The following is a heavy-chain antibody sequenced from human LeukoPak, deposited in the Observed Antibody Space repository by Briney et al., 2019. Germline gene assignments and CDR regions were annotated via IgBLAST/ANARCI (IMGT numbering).Heavy chain of an antibody. Sequence: GGSLRLSCAASGFTFSLYNINWVRQAPGKGLEWVSSISSSSNNIYYADSVKGRFTISRDNYKNTLYLQMNSLRAEDTAVYFCAKRPSGSSPPFDYWGQGTLVTVSS. J-gene: IGHJ4*02. V-gene: IGHV3-21*04. D-gene: IGHD1-26*01. CDR1: GFTFSLYN. CDR2: ISSSSNNI. CDR3: AKRPSGSSPPFDY.